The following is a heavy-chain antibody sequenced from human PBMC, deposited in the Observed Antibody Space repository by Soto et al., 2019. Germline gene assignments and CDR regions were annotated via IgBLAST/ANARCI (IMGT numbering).Heavy chain of an antibody. D-gene: IGHD3-3*01. CDR3: ARDRGRITISGVVTIRDAFDF. V-gene: IGHV1-46*01. CDR1: GYPFTSYY. Sequence: QVQLVQSGAAVKKPGASVTVSCRASGYPFTSYYLHWVRQAPGHGLEWMGIINPSDGTARCAQQFQGRITLTRDTSTSTVSMQLRSLTSDDTATYYCARDRGRITISGVVTIRDAFDFWGQGTKVTVSS. CDR2: INPSDGTA. J-gene: IGHJ3*01.